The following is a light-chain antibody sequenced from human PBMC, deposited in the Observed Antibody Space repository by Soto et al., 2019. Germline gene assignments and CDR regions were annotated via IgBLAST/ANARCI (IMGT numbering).Light chain of an antibody. CDR1: QSVSSY. CDR3: QQYGRPSRT. Sequence: EIVLTQSPGTLSLSPGERATLSCRASQSVSSYLDWYQQKPGQAPRLLIYGASSRATGIPDRFSGSGSGTDFTLTISRLEPEDFAVYYCQQYGRPSRTFGQGTKVEIK. CDR2: GAS. J-gene: IGKJ1*01. V-gene: IGKV3-20*01.